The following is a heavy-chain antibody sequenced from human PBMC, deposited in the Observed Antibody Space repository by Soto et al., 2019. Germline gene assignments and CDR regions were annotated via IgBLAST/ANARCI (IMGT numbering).Heavy chain of an antibody. CDR1: GFTFGDYA. CDR3: TRPYSSSWYVGYY. CDR2: IRSKAYGETT. D-gene: IGHD6-13*01. J-gene: IGHJ4*02. Sequence: EVQLVESGGGLVKPGRSLRLSCTASGFTFGDYAMTWVRQAPGKGLEWVGFIRSKAYGETTEYAASVKDRFSISRDDSKSIAYLQMNGLKTEHTAVYFCTRPYSSSWYVGYYWGQGTLVTVSS. V-gene: IGHV3-49*04.